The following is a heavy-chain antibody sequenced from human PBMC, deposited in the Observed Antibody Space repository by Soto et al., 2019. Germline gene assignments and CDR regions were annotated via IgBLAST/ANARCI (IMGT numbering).Heavy chain of an antibody. CDR2: IYHGGTT. V-gene: IGHV4-4*02. J-gene: IGHJ4*02. Sequence: QVQLQESGPGLVMPSGTLSLTCAVAGASIGSADWWNWVRQPPGKGLEWIGEIYHGGTTIYNPSLKSRVTISVDESKNHFSLKLTSVTAADTAVYYCARDFKAPNDAWAFDSWGQGTLVTVSS. CDR3: ARDFKAPNDAWAFDS. D-gene: IGHD3-16*01. CDR1: GASIGSADW.